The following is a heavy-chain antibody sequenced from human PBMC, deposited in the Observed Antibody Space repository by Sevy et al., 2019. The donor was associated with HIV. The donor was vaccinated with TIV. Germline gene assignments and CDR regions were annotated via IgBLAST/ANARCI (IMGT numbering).Heavy chain of an antibody. CDR3: VKDFSFDILTGYSD. V-gene: IGHV3-9*01. J-gene: IGHJ4*02. Sequence: LSLTCAASGFTFDDSAMHWVRQPPGKGLEWVSGISWNSGKIGYADSVKGRFTISRDNAKNSLYLQMNSLRTEDTAFYYCVKDFSFDILTGYSDWGQGTLVTVSS. CDR1: GFTFDDSA. CDR2: ISWNSGKI. D-gene: IGHD3-9*01.